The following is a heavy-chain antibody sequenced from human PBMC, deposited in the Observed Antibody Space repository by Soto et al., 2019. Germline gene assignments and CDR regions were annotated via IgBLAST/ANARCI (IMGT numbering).Heavy chain of an antibody. D-gene: IGHD3-10*01. Sequence: PGGSLRLSCAASGFIFSTYDMSWVRQAPGKGLEWVSTISGSAGSTKYADSVKGRFTISRDNSKNTLYLQMNSLRAEDTAVFYCAKDGGVRGLNDAFAIWGQGTMVTVSS. J-gene: IGHJ3*02. CDR2: ISGSAGST. CDR1: GFIFSTYD. CDR3: AKDGGVRGLNDAFAI. V-gene: IGHV3-23*01.